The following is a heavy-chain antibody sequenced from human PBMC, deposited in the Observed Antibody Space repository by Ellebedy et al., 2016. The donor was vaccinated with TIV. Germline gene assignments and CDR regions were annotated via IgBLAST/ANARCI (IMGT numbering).Heavy chain of an antibody. CDR1: GYTFTSYD. CDR2: MNPNSDNI. V-gene: IGHV1-8*03. CDR3: ARASRPQPPQDY. D-gene: IGHD1-14*01. Sequence: ASVKVSCKASGYTFTSYDINWVRQATGQGLEWMGWMNPNSDNIGYAQKFQGRVTITRNTSISTAYMELSRLRSDDTAVYYCARASRPQPPQDYWGQGTLVTVSS. J-gene: IGHJ4*02.